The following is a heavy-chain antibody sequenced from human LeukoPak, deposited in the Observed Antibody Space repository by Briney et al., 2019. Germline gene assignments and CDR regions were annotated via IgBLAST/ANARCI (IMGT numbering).Heavy chain of an antibody. D-gene: IGHD2-15*01. CDR3: ARDLGGYPFFMDV. V-gene: IGHV4-39*07. CDR1: GGSIRSGDHH. J-gene: IGHJ6*03. Sequence: SETPSLTCSVSGGSIRSGDHHWAWVRQPPGKGLEFIGSLDESGRPYYNRPLKSRVSISGDTSGKQFSLNLTSVTAADTAVYFCARDLGGYPFFMDVWGRGTTVIVSS. CDR2: LDESGRP.